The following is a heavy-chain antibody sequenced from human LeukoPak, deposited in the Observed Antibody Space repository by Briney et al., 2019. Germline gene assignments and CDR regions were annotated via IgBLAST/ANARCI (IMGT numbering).Heavy chain of an antibody. CDR1: GFTFTGYS. Sequence: GGSLRLSCVASGFTFTGYSINWVRQAPGKGLEWVSYISRDSSNIYYADSVKGRFTISRDNAKNSLYLQVNSLGDEDTAVYYCARESYWGSGLKGFDSWGQGTLVTVSS. V-gene: IGHV3-48*02. CDR2: ISRDSSNI. CDR3: ARESYWGSGLKGFDS. D-gene: IGHD7-27*01. J-gene: IGHJ4*02.